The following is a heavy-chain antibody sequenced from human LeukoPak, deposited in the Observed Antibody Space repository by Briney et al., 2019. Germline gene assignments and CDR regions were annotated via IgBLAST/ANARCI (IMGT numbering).Heavy chain of an antibody. Sequence: GGSLRLSCAASGFTVSSNYMNWVRQAPGKGLEWVSVIYSGGSTYYADSVKGRFTISRDNSKNTLYLQMSSLRGDDTAVYFCARGPQTDAFDIWGQGTMVTVSS. J-gene: IGHJ3*02. CDR2: IYSGGST. V-gene: IGHV3-66*01. CDR3: ARGPQTDAFDI. CDR1: GFTVSSNY.